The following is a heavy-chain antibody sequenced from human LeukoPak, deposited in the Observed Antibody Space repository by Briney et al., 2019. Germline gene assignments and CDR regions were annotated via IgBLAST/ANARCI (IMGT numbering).Heavy chain of an antibody. V-gene: IGHV4-34*01. Sequence: SETLSLTCAVYGGSFSGYYWSWIRQPPGKGLEWIGEINHSGSTNYNPSLKSRVTISVDTSKNQFSLKLSSVTAADTAVYYCARGIQLWSRGMGVWGQGTTVTVSS. CDR2: INHSGST. D-gene: IGHD5-18*01. CDR1: GGSFSGYY. CDR3: ARGIQLWSRGMGV. J-gene: IGHJ6*02.